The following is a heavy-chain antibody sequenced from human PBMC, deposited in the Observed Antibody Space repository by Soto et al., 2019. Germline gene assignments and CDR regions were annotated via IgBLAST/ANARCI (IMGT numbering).Heavy chain of an antibody. CDR1: GGSISSSSYY. J-gene: IGHJ6*02. CDR2: IYYSGST. D-gene: IGHD3-22*01. CDR3: ARHYYDSSGYPYYYYYGMDV. Sequence: PSETLSLTCTVSGGSISSSSYYWGWIRQPPGKGLEWIGSIYYSGSTYYNPSLKSRVTISVDTSKNQFSLKLSSVTAADTAVYYCARHYYDSSGYPYYYYYGMDVWGQGTTVTVSS. V-gene: IGHV4-39*01.